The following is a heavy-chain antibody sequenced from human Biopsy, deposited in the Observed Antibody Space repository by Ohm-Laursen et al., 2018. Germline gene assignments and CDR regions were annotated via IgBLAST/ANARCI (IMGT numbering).Heavy chain of an antibody. Sequence: LSLTCSVSGESIRSSTYYWGWIRQPPGKGLEWIGTIRNTYFRTSLKSRVPMSVDTSNNKFSLQLISVPAADTGVYYFAQTRNDYGGFYFDYWGRGTLVTVSS. D-gene: IGHD4/OR15-4a*01. V-gene: IGHV4-39*01. CDR3: AQTRNDYGGFYFDY. J-gene: IGHJ4*02. CDR2: IRNT. CDR1: GESIRSSTYY.